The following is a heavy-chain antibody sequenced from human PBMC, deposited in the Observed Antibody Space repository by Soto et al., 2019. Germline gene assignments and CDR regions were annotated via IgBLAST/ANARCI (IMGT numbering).Heavy chain of an antibody. V-gene: IGHV3-74*01. CDR2: INSDGTTT. CDR1: GFTFSSYW. CDR3: ARGGFCSSSSCPYQFFDD. Sequence: GGSLRLSCEVSGFTFSSYWMHWVRQAPGKGLVWVSRINSDGTTTNYADSVRGRITISRDNAKKTLYLQMNGLRAEDTAVYYCARGGFCSSSSCPYQFFDDWGQGTLVTVSS. D-gene: IGHD2-2*01. J-gene: IGHJ4*02.